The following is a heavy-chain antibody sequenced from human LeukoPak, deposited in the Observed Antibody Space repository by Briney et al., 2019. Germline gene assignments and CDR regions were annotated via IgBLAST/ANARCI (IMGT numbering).Heavy chain of an antibody. CDR3: ARDTSGWYNY. CDR2: INPDRGGT. J-gene: IGHJ4*02. CDR1: GYTFTGSY. Sequence: ASVKVSCKASGYTFTGSYIHWVRQAPGQGLEWMGWINPDRGGTYYAQKFQGRVTMTRDTSISAAYMELSRLRSDDTAVYYCARDTSGWYNYWGQGTLVTVSS. V-gene: IGHV1-2*02. D-gene: IGHD6-19*01.